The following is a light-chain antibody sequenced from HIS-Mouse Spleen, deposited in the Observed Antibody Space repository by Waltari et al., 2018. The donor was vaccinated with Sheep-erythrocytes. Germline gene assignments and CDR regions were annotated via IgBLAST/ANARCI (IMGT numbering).Light chain of an antibody. CDR2: AAS. V-gene: IGKV1-39*01. CDR3: QQSYSTPQFT. CDR1: QSISSY. J-gene: IGKJ3*01. Sequence: DIQMTQSPSSLSASVGDRVTITCRASQSISSYLNWYQQKPGKAPKLLIYAASSLQSGVPSRFSGSGSGTDFTLTISSLQPEDFETYYCQQSYSTPQFTFGPGTK.